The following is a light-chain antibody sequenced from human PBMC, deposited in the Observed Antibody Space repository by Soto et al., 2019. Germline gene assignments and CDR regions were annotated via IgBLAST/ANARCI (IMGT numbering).Light chain of an antibody. Sequence: QSVLTQPPSVSAAPGQKVTISCSGSSSNIGNNYVSWYQQLPGTAPKLLIYDNNKRPSGIPDRFSGSKSGTSATLGINGLQTGDEADYYCGTWDSSLAVVFGGGTKLTVL. CDR3: GTWDSSLAVV. V-gene: IGLV1-51*01. J-gene: IGLJ2*01. CDR1: SSNIGNNY. CDR2: DNN.